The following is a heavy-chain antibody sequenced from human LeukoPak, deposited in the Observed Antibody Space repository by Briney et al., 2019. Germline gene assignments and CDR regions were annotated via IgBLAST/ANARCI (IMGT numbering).Heavy chain of an antibody. CDR2: IYYSGST. CDR3: ARAFPFDDYGDPDAFDI. Sequence: SQTLSLTCTVSGVSMSSGAFYWSWIRQHPGKGLEWIGNIYYSGSTYYNPSLKSRVTISVDRSKNQFSLKLTSVTAADTAVYYCARAFPFDDYGDPDAFDIWGQGTIVTVSS. CDR1: GVSMSSGAFY. V-gene: IGHV4-30-4*08. D-gene: IGHD4-17*01. J-gene: IGHJ3*02.